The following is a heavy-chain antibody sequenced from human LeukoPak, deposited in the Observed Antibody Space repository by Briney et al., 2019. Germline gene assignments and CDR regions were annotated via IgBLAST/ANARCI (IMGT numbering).Heavy chain of an antibody. D-gene: IGHD1-26*01. CDR3: ATMGELLGAFDI. J-gene: IGHJ3*02. CDR2: INHSGST. CDR1: GGSFSGYY. Sequence: SETLSLTCAVYGGSFSGYYWSWIRQPPGKGLEWIGEINHSGSTNYNPSLKSRVTISVDTSKNQFSLKLSSVTAADTAVYYCATMGELLGAFDIWGQGTMVTVSS. V-gene: IGHV4-34*01.